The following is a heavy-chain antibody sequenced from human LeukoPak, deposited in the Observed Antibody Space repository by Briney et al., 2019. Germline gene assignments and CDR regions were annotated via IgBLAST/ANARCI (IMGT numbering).Heavy chain of an antibody. V-gene: IGHV3-30*03. CDR2: ISYDGSNK. CDR1: GFTFSSYG. D-gene: IGHD3-10*01. J-gene: IGHJ3*02. Sequence: PGGSLRLSCAASGFTFSSYGMHWVRQAPGKGLEWVAVISYDGSNKYYADSVKGRFTISRDNSKNTLYLQMNSLRAEDTAVYYCAATLDLWFGELPSYAFDIWGQGTMVTVSS. CDR3: AATLDLWFGELPSYAFDI.